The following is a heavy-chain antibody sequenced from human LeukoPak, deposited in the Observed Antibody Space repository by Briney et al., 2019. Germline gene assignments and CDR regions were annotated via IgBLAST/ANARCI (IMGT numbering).Heavy chain of an antibody. Sequence: SETLSLTCTVSGGSISSYYWSWIRQPPGKGLEWIGYIYYSGSTNYNPSLKSRVTISVDTSKNQFSLKLSSVTAADTAVYYCARGPTLGATTYLDYWGQGTLVTVSS. J-gene: IGHJ4*02. CDR1: GGSISSYY. D-gene: IGHD1-26*01. CDR2: IYYSGST. V-gene: IGHV4-59*01. CDR3: ARGPTLGATTYLDY.